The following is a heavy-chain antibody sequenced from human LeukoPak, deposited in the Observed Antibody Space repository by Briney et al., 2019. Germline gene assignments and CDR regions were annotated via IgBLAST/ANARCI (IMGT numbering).Heavy chain of an antibody. D-gene: IGHD4-17*01. CDR3: TRDLGAYGNYVDY. V-gene: IGHV3-74*01. Sequence: GGSLRLSCAASGFTFSSYWMHWVRQAPGKGLVWVSRINSDGSSTSYADSVKGRFIISRDNAKNTLYLQMNSLRAEDTAMYYCTRDLGAYGNYVDYWGQGTLVTVSS. J-gene: IGHJ4*02. CDR2: INSDGSST. CDR1: GFTFSSYW.